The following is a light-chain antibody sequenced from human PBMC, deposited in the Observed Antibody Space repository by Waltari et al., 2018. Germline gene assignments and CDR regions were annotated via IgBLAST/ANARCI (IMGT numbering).Light chain of an antibody. J-gene: IGKJ1*01. CDR3: QKYNSATPRT. V-gene: IGKV1-27*01. Sequence: DIQMTQSPSSLSASVGDRVTITCRASQGISNYLAWYQQQPGKVPKLLFYAASTLQSGVPSRFSGSGSGTDFTLTINSLQPEDVATYYCQKYNSATPRTFGQGTKVEIK. CDR1: QGISNY. CDR2: AAS.